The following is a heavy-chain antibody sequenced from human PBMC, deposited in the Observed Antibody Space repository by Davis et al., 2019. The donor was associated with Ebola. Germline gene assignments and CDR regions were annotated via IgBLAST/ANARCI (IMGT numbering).Heavy chain of an antibody. J-gene: IGHJ4*02. CDR1: GFTFSSYS. CDR2: ISTGSSTI. V-gene: IGHV3-48*01. Sequence: GGSLRLSCAASGFTFSSYSMDWVRQAPGKGLEWVSYISTGSSTIYYADSVKGRFTISRDNSKNTLYLQMNSLRAEDTAVYYCARRTPPDYWGQGTLVTVSS. CDR3: ARRTPPDY.